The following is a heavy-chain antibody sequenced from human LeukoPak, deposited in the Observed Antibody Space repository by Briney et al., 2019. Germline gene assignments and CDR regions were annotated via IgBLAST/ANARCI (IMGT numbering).Heavy chain of an antibody. V-gene: IGHV3-7*01. Sequence: GSLRLSCAASGFTFSGYWMIWVRQAPGKGLEWVANIKRDGSVKYYVDSVSGRFTISRDNAKNLLYLQMNSLRDEATAVYYCVRDSGGYSSVWYDAFDVWGRGTKVTVSS. CDR2: IKRDGSVK. J-gene: IGHJ3*01. CDR1: GFTFSGYW. CDR3: VRDSGGYSSVWYDAFDV. D-gene: IGHD6-19*01.